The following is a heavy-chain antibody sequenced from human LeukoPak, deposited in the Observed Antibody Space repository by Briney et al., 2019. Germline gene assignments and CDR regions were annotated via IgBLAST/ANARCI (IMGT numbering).Heavy chain of an antibody. J-gene: IGHJ6*03. V-gene: IGHV4-4*02. Sequence: SGTLSLTCAVSGGSISSSNWWSWVRQPPGKGLEWIGEIYHSGSTNYNPSLKSRVTISVDTSKNQFSLKLSSVTAADTAVYYCARLPLAVAGLYYYYYYMDVWGKGTTVTISS. CDR1: GGSISSSNW. D-gene: IGHD6-19*01. CDR2: IYHSGST. CDR3: ARLPLAVAGLYYYYYYMDV.